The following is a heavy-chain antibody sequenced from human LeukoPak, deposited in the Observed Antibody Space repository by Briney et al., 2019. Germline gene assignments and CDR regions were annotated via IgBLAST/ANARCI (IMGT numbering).Heavy chain of an antibody. D-gene: IGHD3-22*01. CDR1: GYTSTGYY. J-gene: IGHJ4*02. Sequence: ASVKVSCKASGYTSTGYYIHWVRQAPGQGLEWMGYINPNSGYTNYAQKFQDRVTVTRDTSISTAYMELSRLRSDDTAVYYCAREEANTRIHFDYWGQGTLVTVSS. CDR3: AREEANTRIHFDY. CDR2: INPNSGYT. V-gene: IGHV1-2*02.